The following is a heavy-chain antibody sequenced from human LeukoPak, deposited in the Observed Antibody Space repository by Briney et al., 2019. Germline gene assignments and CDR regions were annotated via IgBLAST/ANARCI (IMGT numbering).Heavy chain of an antibody. CDR3: ANVKY. Sequence: GGSLRLSCAASGFTFSNYAMHWVRQAPGKGLEWVAVISYDGSKKYYADSVKGLFTISRDNAKKSVYLQMNSLRADDTALYYCANVKYWGQGTLVTVSS. V-gene: IGHV3-30*01. CDR2: ISYDGSKK. J-gene: IGHJ4*02. CDR1: GFTFSNYA.